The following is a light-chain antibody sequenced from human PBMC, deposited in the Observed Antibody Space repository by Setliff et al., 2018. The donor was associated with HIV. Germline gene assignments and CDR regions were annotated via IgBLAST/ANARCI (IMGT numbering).Light chain of an antibody. CDR2: EVS. CDR1: SNDIGFYDY. J-gene: IGLJ1*01. Sequence: QSALTQPPSASGSVGQSVTISCTGTSNDIGFYDYVSWYQQHPGKAPKLMIYEVSKRPSGVPDRVSDSKSVNTASLNVSGLQAEDEADYYCSSYAGRNNYVFGTGTKVTVL. V-gene: IGLV2-8*01. CDR3: SSYAGRNNYV.